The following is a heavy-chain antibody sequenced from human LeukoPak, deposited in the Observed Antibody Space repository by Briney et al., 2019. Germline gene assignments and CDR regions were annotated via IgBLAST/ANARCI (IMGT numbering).Heavy chain of an antibody. D-gene: IGHD3-10*01. J-gene: IGHJ4*01. CDR2: IYNSGTT. Sequence: SETLSLTCTVSGDSVSSTSYYWDWIRQPPGKGLEWIGSIYNSGTTYYNPSLKSRVTISVDTSKNQFSLKVSSVTAAYTAVYYCASRVYGLGSFNHWGQGTLVTVSS. V-gene: IGHV4-39*01. CDR3: ASRVYGLGSFNH. CDR1: GDSVSSTSYY.